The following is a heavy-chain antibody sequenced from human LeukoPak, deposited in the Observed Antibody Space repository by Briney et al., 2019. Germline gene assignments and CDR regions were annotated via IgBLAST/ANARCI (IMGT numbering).Heavy chain of an antibody. D-gene: IGHD4-17*01. J-gene: IGHJ5*02. CDR2: ISYDGSNK. CDR3: ARDRGYGDYDFEEYNWFDP. Sequence: GGSLRLSCAASGFTFSSYAMHWVRQAPGKGLEWVAVISYDGSNKYYADSVKGRFTISRDNSKNTLYLQMNSLRAEDTAMYYCARDRGYGDYDFEEYNWFDPWGQGTLVTVSS. V-gene: IGHV3-30-3*01. CDR1: GFTFSSYA.